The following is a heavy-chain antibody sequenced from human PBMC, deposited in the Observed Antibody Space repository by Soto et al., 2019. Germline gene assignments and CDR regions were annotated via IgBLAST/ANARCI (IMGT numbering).Heavy chain of an antibody. CDR1: GGTFSSYA. D-gene: IGHD3-3*01. CDR3: AADAHQDDFWSSYPYYFYSMDV. J-gene: IGHJ6*02. CDR2: IIPIFGTA. V-gene: IGHV1-69*05. Sequence: ASVKVSCKASGGTFSSYAISWVRQAPGQGLEWMGGIIPIFGTANYAQKFQGRVTITRDMSTSTVYMDLRSLRPEDTAMYYCAADAHQDDFWSSYPYYFYSMDVWGQGTTVTVSS.